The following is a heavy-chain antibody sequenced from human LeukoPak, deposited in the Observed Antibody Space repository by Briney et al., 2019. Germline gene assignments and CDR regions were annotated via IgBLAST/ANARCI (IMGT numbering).Heavy chain of an antibody. D-gene: IGHD1-14*01. V-gene: IGHV3-23*01. CDR1: GSTFSNYA. J-gene: IGHJ4*03. CDR2: ISGSGGST. Sequence: GGSLRLSCAASGSTFSNYAMSWVRQAPGKGLEWVSGISGSGGSTYYADSVKGRCTISRDNSKNTLYVQMNSLRAEDTAIYYCAIGPSQKHRVNQNSGDGAPVTVSS. CDR3: AIGPSQKHRVNQN.